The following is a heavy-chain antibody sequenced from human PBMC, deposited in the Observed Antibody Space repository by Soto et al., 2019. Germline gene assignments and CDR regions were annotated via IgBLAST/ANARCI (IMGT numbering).Heavy chain of an antibody. J-gene: IGHJ4*02. CDR1: GFAFSNFG. V-gene: IGHV3-33*01. CDR2: IWHNGNNK. CDR3: ARDPGQDEAMDY. Sequence: QVQVVESGGGVVQPGRSPRLSCVGSGFAFSNFGMHWVRQAPGKGLEWVAVIWHNGNNKDYADYAKGRFTISRDNSKNILYLEMNSLRVEDTAVYYCARDPGQDEAMDYWGQGTLVTVSS.